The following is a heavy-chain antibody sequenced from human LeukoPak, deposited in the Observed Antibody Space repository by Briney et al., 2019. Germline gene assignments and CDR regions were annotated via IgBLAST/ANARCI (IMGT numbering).Heavy chain of an antibody. Sequence: ASVRVSCKASGYSFSDFYIHWVRQAPGQGLEWMGWINPKSGATTYAERFRGRVTMTRDTSFNTVYLELTSLYSDDTAVFYCARDYSDGYNRRDAFDIWGQGTTLMVSS. CDR3: ARDYSDGYNRRDAFDI. J-gene: IGHJ3*02. V-gene: IGHV1-2*02. CDR1: GYSFSDFY. D-gene: IGHD5-18*01. CDR2: INPKSGAT.